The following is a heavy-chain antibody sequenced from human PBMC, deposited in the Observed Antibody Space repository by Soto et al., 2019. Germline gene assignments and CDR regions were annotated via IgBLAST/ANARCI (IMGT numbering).Heavy chain of an antibody. J-gene: IGHJ4*02. Sequence: QVQLVQSGAEVKKPGSSVKVSCKASGGTFSSYTISWVRQAPGQGLEWMGRIIPILGIANYAQKFQGRVTITADKSTSTAYMELSSLRSEDTAVYYCASSDSGSYSPSFDYWGQGTLVTVSS. V-gene: IGHV1-69*02. D-gene: IGHD1-26*01. CDR2: IIPILGIA. CDR3: ASSDSGSYSPSFDY. CDR1: GGTFSSYT.